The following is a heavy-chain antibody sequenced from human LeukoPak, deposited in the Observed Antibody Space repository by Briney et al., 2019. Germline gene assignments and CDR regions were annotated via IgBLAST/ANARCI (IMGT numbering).Heavy chain of an antibody. CDR3: ARDFYFDSSGYPLDY. Sequence: GGSLRLSCAASGFNFNTYSMNWVRQAPGKGLESVSYISSSSSIIYYADSVKGRFTISRDNAKNSLYLQVNSLRAEDTAVYYCARDFYFDSSGYPLDYWGQGTLVTVSS. J-gene: IGHJ4*02. V-gene: IGHV3-48*04. CDR1: GFNFNTYS. D-gene: IGHD3-22*01. CDR2: ISSSSSII.